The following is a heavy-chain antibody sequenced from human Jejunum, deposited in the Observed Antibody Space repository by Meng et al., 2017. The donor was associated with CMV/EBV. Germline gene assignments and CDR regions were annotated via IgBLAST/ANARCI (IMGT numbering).Heavy chain of an antibody. CDR1: GFPFSAYS. CDR3: VRDVADGTSAGLGY. V-gene: IGHV3-48*04. Sequence: GFPFSAYSMNWVRQAPGKGLQWVSFINGRSSGIKYTDSVEGRFTISRDNAKNSLYLQMNSLRAEDTAVYYCVRDVADGTSAGLGYWGQGTRVTVSS. CDR2: INGRSSGI. D-gene: IGHD1/OR15-1a*01. J-gene: IGHJ4*02.